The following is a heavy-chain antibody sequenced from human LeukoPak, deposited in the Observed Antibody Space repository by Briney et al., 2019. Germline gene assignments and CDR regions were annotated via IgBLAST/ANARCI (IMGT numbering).Heavy chain of an antibody. CDR2: IYYSGST. J-gene: IGHJ5*02. CDR1: GGSISSYY. CDR3: ARGGYSYDNWFDP. D-gene: IGHD5-18*01. V-gene: IGHV4-59*01. Sequence: SETLSLTCTVSGGSISSYYWSWIRQPPGKGLERIGYIYYSGSTNYNPSLKSRVTISVDTSKNQFSLKLSSVTAADTAVYYCARGGYSYDNWFDPWGQGTLVTVSS.